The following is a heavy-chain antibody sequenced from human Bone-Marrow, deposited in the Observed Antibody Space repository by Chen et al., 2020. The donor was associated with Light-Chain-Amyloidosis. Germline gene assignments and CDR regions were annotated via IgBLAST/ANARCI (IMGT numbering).Heavy chain of an antibody. D-gene: IGHD2-21*02. CDR2: LYSAGKT. CDR1: GFSVSREY. J-gene: IGHJ3*02. V-gene: IGHV3-53*01. CDR3: ARVMVMTAMHWDAFDT. Sequence: VQLVESGGGFVQPGGSLRLSCVVSGFSVSREYMTWVRQAPGKGLEWVSVLYSAGKTYYTDSVRGRFTISRDDSKNTLYLQMNSLRAEDTAMYYCARVMVMTAMHWDAFDTWGQGTMVTVSS.